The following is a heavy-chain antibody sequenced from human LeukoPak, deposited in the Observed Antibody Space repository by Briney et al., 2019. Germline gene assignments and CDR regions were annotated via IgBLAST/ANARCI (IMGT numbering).Heavy chain of an antibody. D-gene: IGHD3-10*01. J-gene: IGHJ4*02. CDR3: ARREGLLWFGGLFDY. CDR1: GFTFSSYS. CDR2: ISSSSSYI. V-gene: IGHV3-21*01. Sequence: GGSLRLSCAASGFTFSSYSMNWVRQAPGKGLEWVSSISSSSSYIYHADSVRGRFTISRDNAKNSLYLQMNSLRAEDTAVYYCARREGLLWFGGLFDYWGQGTLVTVSS.